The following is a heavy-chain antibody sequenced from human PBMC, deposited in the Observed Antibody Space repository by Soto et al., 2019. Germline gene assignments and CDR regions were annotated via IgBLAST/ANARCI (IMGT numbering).Heavy chain of an antibody. CDR2: IIPILGIA. Sequence: QVQLVQSGAEVKKPGSSVKVSCKASGGTFSSYTISWVRQAPGQGLEWMGRIIPILGIANYAQKFQGRVTITADKSTRTAYMELSSLRSEDTAVYYCAREGAYCGGDCYGLGYWGQGTLVTVSS. CDR1: GGTFSSYT. D-gene: IGHD2-21*02. CDR3: AREGAYCGGDCYGLGY. V-gene: IGHV1-69*08. J-gene: IGHJ4*02.